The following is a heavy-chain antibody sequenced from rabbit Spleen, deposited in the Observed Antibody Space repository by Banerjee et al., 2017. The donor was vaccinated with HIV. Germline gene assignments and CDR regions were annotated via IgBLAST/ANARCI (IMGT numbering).Heavy chain of an antibody. D-gene: IGHD4-2*01. J-gene: IGHJ4*01. V-gene: IGHV1S40*01. CDR1: GVSFSTSSY. CDR2: IDTGSSGFT. CDR3: ARDSAGREDFNL. Sequence: QSLEESGGDLVKPGASLTLTCTASGVSFSTSSYMCWVRQAPGKGLEWIGCIDTGSSGFTYYATWAKGRFTCSKASSTTVTLQMTRLTAADTATYFCARDSAGREDFNLWGPGTLVTVS.